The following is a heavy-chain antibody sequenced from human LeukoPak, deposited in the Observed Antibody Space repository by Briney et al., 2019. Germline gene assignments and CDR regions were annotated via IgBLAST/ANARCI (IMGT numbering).Heavy chain of an antibody. CDR3: ARQVNSMAGTHFDV. V-gene: IGHV4-39*01. J-gene: IGHJ4*02. CDR1: SGSIGSSYYY. CDR2: IYYSGIA. Sequence: SETLSLTCTVSSGSIGSSYYYWGWIRQPPGKGLEWIGSIYYSGIAYYNPTLKSRVTISVDASKSHFSLRLSSVTAADAAVYYCARQVNSMAGTHFDVWGLGTLVPVSS. D-gene: IGHD6-19*01.